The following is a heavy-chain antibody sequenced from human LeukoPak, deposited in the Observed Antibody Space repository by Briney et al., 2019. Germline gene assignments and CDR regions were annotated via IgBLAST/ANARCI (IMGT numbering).Heavy chain of an antibody. CDR1: GFTVSSNY. Sequence: PGGSLRLSCAASGFTVSSNYMSWVRQAPGKGLEWVSVIYSGGSTYYADSVKGRFTISRDNSKNTLYLQMNSLRAEDTAVYYCARGGRGRYYYGMDVWGQGTTVTVSS. CDR3: ARGGRGRYYYGMDV. CDR2: IYSGGST. V-gene: IGHV3-66*01. J-gene: IGHJ6*02.